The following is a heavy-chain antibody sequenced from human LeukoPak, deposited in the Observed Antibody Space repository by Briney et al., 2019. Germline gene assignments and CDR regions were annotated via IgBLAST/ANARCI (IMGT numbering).Heavy chain of an antibody. V-gene: IGHV4/OR15-8*01. CDR3: ARSHDHLWGNYPDY. CDR2: IHHDGGI. J-gene: IGHJ4*02. Sequence: PSETLSLTCDVSGGSIDSTNRWNWVRQPPGKGLEWIGEIHHDGGINYNPSLKSRVTLSVDKSKNQFSLRLNSVTAADTAMYYCARSHDHLWGNYPDYWGQGTLVTVSS. D-gene: IGHD3-16*02. CDR1: GGSIDSTNR.